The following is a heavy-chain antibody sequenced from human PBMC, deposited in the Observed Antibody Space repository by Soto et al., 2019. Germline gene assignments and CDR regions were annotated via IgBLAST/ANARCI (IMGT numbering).Heavy chain of an antibody. Sequence: SETLSLTCAVYGGSFSGYYWSWIRQPAGKGLEWMGEINHSGSTSYNPSLKSRVTISVDTSKNQFSLTLSSVTAADTAVYYCARQEGAYPFYYYYGMAVWGQGTTVTLSS. CDR1: GGSFSGYY. CDR3: ARQEGAYPFYYYYGMAV. J-gene: IGHJ6*02. V-gene: IGHV4-34*01. CDR2: INHSGST.